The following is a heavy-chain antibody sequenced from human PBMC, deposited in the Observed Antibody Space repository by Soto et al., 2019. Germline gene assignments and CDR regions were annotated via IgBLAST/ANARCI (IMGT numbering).Heavy chain of an antibody. J-gene: IGHJ4*02. V-gene: IGHV1-69*13. D-gene: IGHD3-10*01. CDR3: ARDSKAPALWFGELSGD. CDR2: IIPIFGTA. CDR1: GGTFSSYA. Sequence: SVKVSCKASGGTFSSYAISWVRQAPGQGLEWMGGIIPIFGTANYAQKFQGRVTITADESTSTAYMELSSLRSEDTAVYYCARDSKAPALWFGELSGDWGQVTLVTVSS.